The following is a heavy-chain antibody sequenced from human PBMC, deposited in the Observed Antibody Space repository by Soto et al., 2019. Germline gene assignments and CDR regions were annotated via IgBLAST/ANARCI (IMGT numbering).Heavy chain of an antibody. V-gene: IGHV1-69*01. CDR3: ASEDITMIRGFTRPHNWFAP. J-gene: IGHJ5*02. D-gene: IGHD3-10*01. CDR2: IIPMSGTT. Sequence: QVQLVQSGAEVKKPGSSVKVSCKAPGGTLSKYAINWVRQAPGQGLEWMGGIIPMSGTTNDAQKFEGRLTITAAESTSTVFMELSGLRSADTAVYYCASEDITMIRGFTRPHNWFAPWGQGTLVTVSS. CDR1: GGTLSKYA.